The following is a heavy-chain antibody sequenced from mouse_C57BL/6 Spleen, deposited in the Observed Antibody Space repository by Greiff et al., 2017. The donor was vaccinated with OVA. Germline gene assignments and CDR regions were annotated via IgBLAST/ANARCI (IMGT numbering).Heavy chain of an antibody. CDR1: GYTFTSYW. J-gene: IGHJ4*01. V-gene: IGHV1-64*01. CDR2: IHPNSGST. Sequence: QVQLKQPGAELVKPGASVKLSCKASGYTFTSYWMHWVKQRPGQGLEWIGMIHPNSGSTNYNEKFKSKATLTVDKSSSTAYMQLSSLTSEDSAVYYCARYGYDGTGYAMDYWGQGTSVTVSS. CDR3: ARYGYDGTGYAMDY. D-gene: IGHD2-2*01.